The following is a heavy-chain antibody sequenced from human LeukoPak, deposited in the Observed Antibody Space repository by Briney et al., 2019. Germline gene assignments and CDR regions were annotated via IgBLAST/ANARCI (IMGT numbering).Heavy chain of an antibody. CDR2: IYYSGST. D-gene: IGHD3-10*01. CDR3: ARQILGTNWFDP. V-gene: IGHV4-59*08. Sequence: SETLSLTCAVYGGSFSGYYWSSIRQPPGKGLEWIGYIYYSGSTNYNPSLKSRVTISVDTSKNQFSLKLSSVTAADTAVYYCARQILGTNWFDPWGQGTLVTVSS. CDR1: GGSFSGYY. J-gene: IGHJ5*02.